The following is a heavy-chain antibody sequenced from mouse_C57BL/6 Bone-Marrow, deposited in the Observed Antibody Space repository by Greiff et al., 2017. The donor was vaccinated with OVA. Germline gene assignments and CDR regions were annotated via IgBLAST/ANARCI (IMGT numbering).Heavy chain of an antibody. V-gene: IGHV1-26*01. CDR1: GYTFTDYY. Sequence: VQLQQSGPELVKPGASVKISCKASGYTFTDYYMNWVKQSHGKSLEWIGDINPNNGGTSYNQKFKGKATLTVDKSSSTAYMELRSLTSDDSAVYYCARSGTHWGQGTLVTVSA. CDR2: INPNNGGT. D-gene: IGHD3-2*02. CDR3: ARSGTH. J-gene: IGHJ3*01.